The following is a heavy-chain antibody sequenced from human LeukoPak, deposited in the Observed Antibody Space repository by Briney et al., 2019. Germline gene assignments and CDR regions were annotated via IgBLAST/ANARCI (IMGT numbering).Heavy chain of an antibody. J-gene: IGHJ4*02. CDR3: ARVGRGKDDQGSGTYFDS. D-gene: IGHD3-10*01. Sequence: SETLSLTCTVSGGSISSSSCYWGWIRQPPGKGLEWIGSIYYSGSTYYNPSLKSRVAISVDTSKTQFSLKLSSVTAADTAVYYCARVGRGKDDQGSGTYFDSWGQGILVTVSS. V-gene: IGHV4-39*01. CDR2: IYYSGST. CDR1: GGSISSSSCY.